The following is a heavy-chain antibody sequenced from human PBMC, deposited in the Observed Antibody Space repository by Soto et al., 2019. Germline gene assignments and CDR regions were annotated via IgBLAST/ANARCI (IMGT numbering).Heavy chain of an antibody. CDR3: ARTLAVAGHDACDI. D-gene: IGHD6-19*01. CDR1: GFTFSSYA. V-gene: IGHV3-30-3*01. J-gene: IGHJ3*02. CDR2: ISYDGSSN. Sequence: QVQLVESGGGVVQPGRSLRLSCAASGFTFSSYAMHWVRQAPGKGLEWVAVISYDGSSNYHADSVKGRFTISRDNSKNTLYLQMNSLRGDDTAVYYCARTLAVAGHDACDIWGQGTMVTVSS.